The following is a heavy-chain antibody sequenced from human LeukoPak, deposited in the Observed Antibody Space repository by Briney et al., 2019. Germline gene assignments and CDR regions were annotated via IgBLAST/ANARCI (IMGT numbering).Heavy chain of an antibody. Sequence: GASVKVSCKASGYTFTGYYMHWVRQAPGQGLEWMGWINPNSGGTNYAQKFQGRVTMTRDTSIGTAYMELSRLRSDDTAVYYCARDQQRELLLYYYYYMDVWGKGTTVTVSS. V-gene: IGHV1-2*02. CDR2: INPNSGGT. CDR3: ARDQQRELLLYYYYYMDV. J-gene: IGHJ6*03. D-gene: IGHD1-26*01. CDR1: GYTFTGYY.